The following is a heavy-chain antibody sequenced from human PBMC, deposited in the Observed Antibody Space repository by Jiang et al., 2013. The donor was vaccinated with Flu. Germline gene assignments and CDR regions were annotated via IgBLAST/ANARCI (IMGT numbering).Heavy chain of an antibody. CDR2: ISSSGIT. CDR1: GGSIVTTPYH. J-gene: IGHJ4*02. Sequence: LLKPSETLSLTCSVSGGSIVTTPYHWGWIRQPPGKGLEWIGSISSSGITSYNPSLKSRVTMSVDTSKNLFSLRLSSLTAADTAVFYCARLSRDHAGFGFDYWGQGTLVAVSS. CDR3: ARLSRDHAGFGFDY. V-gene: IGHV4-39*07. D-gene: IGHD3-10*01.